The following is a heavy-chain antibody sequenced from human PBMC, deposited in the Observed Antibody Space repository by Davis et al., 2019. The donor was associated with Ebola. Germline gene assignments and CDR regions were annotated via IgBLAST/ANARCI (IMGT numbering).Heavy chain of an antibody. D-gene: IGHD6-6*01. Sequence: GESLKISCKGSGYSFTSYWIGWVRQMPGKGLEWMGIIYPGDSDTRYSPSFQGQVTISADKSISTAYLQWSSLKASDTAMYYCARVSDSSRSSFYFDYWGQGTLVTVSS. V-gene: IGHV5-51*01. CDR2: IYPGDSDT. J-gene: IGHJ4*02. CDR3: ARVSDSSRSSFYFDY. CDR1: GYSFTSYW.